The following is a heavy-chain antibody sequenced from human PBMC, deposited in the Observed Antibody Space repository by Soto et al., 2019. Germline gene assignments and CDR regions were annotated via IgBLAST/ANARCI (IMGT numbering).Heavy chain of an antibody. CDR1: GGSISSFY. CDR2: IYYSGST. CDR3: ARWHDYIWGSYRYRAFDI. J-gene: IGHJ3*02. V-gene: IGHV4-59*01. D-gene: IGHD3-16*02. Sequence: QVQLQESGPGLVKPSETLSLTCTVSGGSISSFYWSWIRQPPGKGLGWSGYIYYSGSTNYNPSLKSRVTISVDTAKNQFSLKLSSVTAADTAVYYCARWHDYIWGSYRYRAFDIWGQGTMVTVSS.